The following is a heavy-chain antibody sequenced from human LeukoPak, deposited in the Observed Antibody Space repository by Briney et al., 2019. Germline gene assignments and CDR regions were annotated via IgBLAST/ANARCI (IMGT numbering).Heavy chain of an antibody. J-gene: IGHJ4*02. Sequence: GGTLRLSCAASGFTFSSYGMSWVRQAPGKGLEWVSAISGSGGSTYYADSVKGRFTISRDNSKNTLYLQMNSLRAEDTAVYYCAKGVGAEIDYWGQGTLVTVSS. CDR2: ISGSGGST. CDR1: GFTFSSYG. V-gene: IGHV3-23*01. CDR3: AKGVGAEIDY. D-gene: IGHD4-17*01.